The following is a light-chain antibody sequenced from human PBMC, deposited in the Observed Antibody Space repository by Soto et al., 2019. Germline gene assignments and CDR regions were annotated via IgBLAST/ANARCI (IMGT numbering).Light chain of an antibody. V-gene: IGKV1-5*03. CDR1: QSISSW. J-gene: IGKJ4*01. CDR3: QQYNRYLT. Sequence: DIQMTQSPSTLSASVGDRVTITCRASQSISSWLAWYQQKPGKAPKLLIYKASSLESGVPSRFSGSGSGTEFTLTISSLQPDDFATYYCQQYNRYLTFGGRTKVHIK. CDR2: KAS.